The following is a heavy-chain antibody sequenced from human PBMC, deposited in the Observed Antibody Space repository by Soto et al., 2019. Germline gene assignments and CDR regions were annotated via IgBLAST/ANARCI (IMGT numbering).Heavy chain of an antibody. J-gene: IGHJ4*02. CDR3: AKDGSITMTAS. V-gene: IGHV3-23*01. D-gene: IGHD3-22*01. CDR1: WFTFINHA. CDR2: ISGSGGST. Sequence: GGSLRLSCGASWFTFINHAISRVRQAPEKGLEWVSAISGSGGSTYYADSVKGRFTISRDNSKNTLYLQMNSLRAEDTAVYYCAKDGSITMTASWGQGTLVTVPQ.